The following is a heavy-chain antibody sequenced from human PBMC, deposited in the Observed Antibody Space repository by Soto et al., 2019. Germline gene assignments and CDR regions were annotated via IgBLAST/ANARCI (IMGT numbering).Heavy chain of an antibody. Sequence: QITLKESGPTLVKPTQTLTLTCTFSGFSLSTSGVGVGWIRQPPGKALEWLALIYWEDDIRYSPSLKSRLTITKDTSKNQEVLTMTNMDPVDTATYYCAHSLSCTDGVCYAEYFQHWGQGTLVTVSS. CDR1: GFSLSTSGVG. CDR2: IYWEDDI. D-gene: IGHD2-8*01. CDR3: AHSLSCTDGVCYAEYFQH. V-gene: IGHV2-5*02. J-gene: IGHJ1*01.